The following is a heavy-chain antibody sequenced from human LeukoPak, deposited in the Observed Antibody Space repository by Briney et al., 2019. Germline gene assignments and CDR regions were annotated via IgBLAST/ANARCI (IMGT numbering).Heavy chain of an antibody. CDR3: ARGHGYCSSTSCYRQRYYYYGMDV. D-gene: IGHD2-2*03. J-gene: IGHJ6*02. CDR1: GFTFSSYG. V-gene: IGHV3-33*01. Sequence: GSLRLSCAASGFTFSSYGMHWVRQAPGKGLEWVAVIWYDGSNKYYADSVKGRFTISRDNSKNTLYLQMNSLRAEDTAVYYCARGHGYCSSTSCYRQRYYYYGMDVWGQGTTVTVSS. CDR2: IWYDGSNK.